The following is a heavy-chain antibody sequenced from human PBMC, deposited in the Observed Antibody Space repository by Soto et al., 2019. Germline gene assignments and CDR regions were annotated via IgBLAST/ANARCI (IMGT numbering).Heavy chain of an antibody. CDR2: IYYSGST. D-gene: IGHD3-16*01. CDR1: GGSISNSNYY. CDR3: ASPTLGAFDI. Sequence: SETLSLTCTVSGGSISNSNYYWGWIRQPPGKGLEWIGSIYYSGSTSYNSSLKSRVTISVDTSKNQFSLRLRSVTAADTAVYYCASPTLGAFDIWGQGTMVTVSS. J-gene: IGHJ3*02. V-gene: IGHV4-39*01.